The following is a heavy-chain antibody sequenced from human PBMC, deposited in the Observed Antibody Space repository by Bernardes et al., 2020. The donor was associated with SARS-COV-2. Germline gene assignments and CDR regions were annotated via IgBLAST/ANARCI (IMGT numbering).Heavy chain of an antibody. CDR1: GASIRSFY. CDR2: AHYSGST. D-gene: IGHD3-10*01. V-gene: IGHV4-59*01. Sequence: SETLSLTRTVSGASIRSFYLSWIRQPPGKGLEWIGYAHYSGSTNYSPSLKSRVTMSVDTSNNHFSLNLRSVTAADTAVYYCARGLSPGGAGLWGQGTLVTVSS. J-gene: IGHJ1*01. CDR3: ARGLSPGGAGL.